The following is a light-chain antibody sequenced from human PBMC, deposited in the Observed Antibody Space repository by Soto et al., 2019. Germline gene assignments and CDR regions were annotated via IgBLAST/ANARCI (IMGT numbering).Light chain of an antibody. CDR2: ATS. CDR1: QSISSY. J-gene: IGKJ2*01. Sequence: DIQMTQSPSSLSASVGDRVTITCRASQSISSYLNWYQQKPGKSPKLLLYATSSLQSGVPSRFSGSGSWTDFTLTISSLQPEDFATYYCQQSYSTPVTFGQGTKLDIK. CDR3: QQSYSTPVT. V-gene: IGKV1-39*01.